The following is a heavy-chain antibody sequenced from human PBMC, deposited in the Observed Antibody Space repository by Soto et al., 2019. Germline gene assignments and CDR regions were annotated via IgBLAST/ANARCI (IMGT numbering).Heavy chain of an antibody. CDR3: ARVRRFDSNGYTNYWYFDF. CDR1: GYTFTNYF. CDR2: INPTGGST. Sequence: QVQLVQSGAEVKKPGASVKVSCKASGYTFTNYFIHWVRQAPGQGLEWMGIINPTGGSTSYAQKFQGRVTMTRDTSTTTVYMELSSVRSEDTAVYYCARVRRFDSNGYTNYWYFDFWGRGTLVTVSS. D-gene: IGHD3-22*01. J-gene: IGHJ2*01. V-gene: IGHV1-46*03.